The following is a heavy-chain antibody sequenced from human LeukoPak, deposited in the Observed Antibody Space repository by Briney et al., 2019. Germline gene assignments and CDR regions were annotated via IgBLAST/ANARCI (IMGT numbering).Heavy chain of an antibody. V-gene: IGHV4-59*08. J-gene: IGHJ4*02. CDR1: GGSISPYY. CDR2: IYYTGSGS. CDR3: ARHAVYAGSGWAFDY. Sequence: SETLSLTCTVSGGSISPYYWSWIRQTPGKGLEWIGYIYYTGSGSTNNPSLKSRVTISVDTSKNQFSLNLKSVTAADTAVYYCARHAVYAGSGWAFDYWGQGTLVTVFS. D-gene: IGHD6-19*01.